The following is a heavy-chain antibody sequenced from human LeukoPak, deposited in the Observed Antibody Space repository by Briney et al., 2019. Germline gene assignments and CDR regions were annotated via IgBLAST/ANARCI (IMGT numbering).Heavy chain of an antibody. Sequence: GGSLRLSCAASGFTFSSYEMNWVRQAPGKGLEGVSYISSSGSTIYYADSVKGRFTISRDNAKNSLYLQMNSLRAEDTAVYYCARFNGYNLLGLFDYWGQGTLVSVSS. CDR3: ARFNGYNLLGLFDY. V-gene: IGHV3-48*03. J-gene: IGHJ4*02. CDR1: GFTFSSYE. CDR2: ISSSGSTI. D-gene: IGHD5-24*01.